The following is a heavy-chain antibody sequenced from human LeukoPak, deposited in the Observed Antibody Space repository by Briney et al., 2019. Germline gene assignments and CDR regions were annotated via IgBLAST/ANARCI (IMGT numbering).Heavy chain of an antibody. D-gene: IGHD4-23*01. J-gene: IGHJ4*02. CDR3: ARRDYDDNPPWH. V-gene: IGHV4-59*04. CDR2: IHYSGTT. Sequence: PSETLSLTCSVSGGSISSYYWSWIRQPPGKGLEWIGTIHYSGTTYYNPSLEGRLTISVDTSKKQFSLRLNSVTAADTSVYFCARRDYDDNPPWHWGPGTLVTVSS. CDR1: GGSISSYY.